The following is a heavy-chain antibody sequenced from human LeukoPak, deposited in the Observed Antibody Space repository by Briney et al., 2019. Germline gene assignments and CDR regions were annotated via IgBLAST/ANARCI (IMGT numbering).Heavy chain of an antibody. CDR1: GFTFSSYS. CDR2: ISSSDSYI. Sequence: GGSLRLSCAASGFTFSSYSMNWVRQAPGKGLGRVSSISSSDSYIFYADSVKGRFTISRDNAKNSLSLQMNSLRAEDTAVYFCARADLINDAFDIWGQGTMVTVSS. D-gene: IGHD3-16*01. V-gene: IGHV3-21*01. J-gene: IGHJ3*02. CDR3: ARADLINDAFDI.